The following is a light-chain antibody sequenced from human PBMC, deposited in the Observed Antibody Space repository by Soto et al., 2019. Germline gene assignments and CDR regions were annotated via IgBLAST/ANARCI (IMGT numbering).Light chain of an antibody. V-gene: IGKV1-9*01. J-gene: IGKJ5*01. Sequence: IQLTQSPSSLSASVGDRVTITCRASQGISRSLAWYQQNPGKAPRLLIFEASTLHSGVPSRFSGSGSGTDFTLTISALQPEDFATYYCQQLNSYPFTFGQGTRLEMK. CDR2: EAS. CDR1: QGISRS. CDR3: QQLNSYPFT.